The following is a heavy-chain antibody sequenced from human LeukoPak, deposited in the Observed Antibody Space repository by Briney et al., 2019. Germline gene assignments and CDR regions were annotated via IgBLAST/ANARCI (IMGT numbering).Heavy chain of an antibody. CDR1: GVTASSTD. D-gene: IGHD3-3*01. V-gene: IGHV3-53*01. CDR2: IFSGGGT. CDR3: ARDLDGPENY. J-gene: IGHJ4*02. Sequence: PGGSLRLSCAVSGVTASSTDMGWGRQAPGKGLEWVSVIFSGGGTYYTGSVKGRFTISRDNSKNTLYLQMNSLRAEDTAVYYCARDLDGPENYWGQGTLVTVSS.